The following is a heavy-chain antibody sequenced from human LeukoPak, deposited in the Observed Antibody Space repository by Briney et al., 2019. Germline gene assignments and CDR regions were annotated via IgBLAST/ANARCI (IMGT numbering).Heavy chain of an antibody. J-gene: IGHJ4*02. V-gene: IGHV5-51*01. CDR1: GYSFTSYW. D-gene: IGHD3-22*01. CDR2: IYPGDSDT. CDR3: ARYDFNYYDSSGSTDY. Sequence: GDSLKISCKGSGYSFTSYWIGWVRRMPGKGLEWMGIIYPGDSDTRYSPSFQGQVTISADKSISTAYLQWSSLKASDTAMYYCARYDFNYYDSSGSTDYWGQGTLVTVSS.